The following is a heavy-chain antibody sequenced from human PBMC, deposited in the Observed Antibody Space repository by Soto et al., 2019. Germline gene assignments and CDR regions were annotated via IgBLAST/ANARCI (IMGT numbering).Heavy chain of an antibody. CDR3: AREEGSSWYTDAFDI. D-gene: IGHD6-13*01. Sequence: QVQLQESGPGLVKPSGTLSLTCAVSGGSISSSNWWSWVRQPPGKGLEWIGEIYHSGSTKYNQPPKRRVTTSVDKSKNQFSLKLSAVNAADTAVYYCAREEGSSWYTDAFDIWGQGTMVTVSS. CDR2: IYHSGST. CDR1: GGSISSSNW. J-gene: IGHJ3*02. V-gene: IGHV4-4*02.